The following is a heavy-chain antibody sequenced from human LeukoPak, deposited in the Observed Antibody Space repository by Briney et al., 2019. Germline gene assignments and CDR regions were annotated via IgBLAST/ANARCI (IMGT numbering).Heavy chain of an antibody. CDR3: ASVMGGYNWFDP. CDR1: GYTFTGYY. Sequence: ASVKVSCKASGYTFTGYYMHWVRQAPGQGLEWMGWINPNSGGTNYAQKFQGRVTMTRDTSTSTAYMELGRLRSDDTAVYYCASVMGGYNWFDPWGQGTLVTVSS. V-gene: IGHV1-2*02. J-gene: IGHJ5*02. CDR2: INPNSGGT. D-gene: IGHD1-26*01.